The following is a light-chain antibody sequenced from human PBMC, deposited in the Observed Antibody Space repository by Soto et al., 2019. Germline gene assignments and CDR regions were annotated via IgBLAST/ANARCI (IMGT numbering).Light chain of an antibody. J-gene: IGLJ2*01. V-gene: IGLV1-40*01. Sequence: QSVLTHPPSVSGAPGQRVTISCTGSSSNIGAGYDVHWYQQVPGTAPKLLIFANTNRPSGVPDRFSGSKSRTSASLAITGLQAEDEAVYYCQSYDSSLSVLFGGGTKLTVL. CDR3: QSYDSSLSVL. CDR2: ANT. CDR1: SSNIGAGYD.